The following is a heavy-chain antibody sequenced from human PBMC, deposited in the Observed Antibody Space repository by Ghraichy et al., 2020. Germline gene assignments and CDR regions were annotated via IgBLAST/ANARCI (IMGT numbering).Heavy chain of an antibody. Sequence: SETLSLTCTVSGVSIAPHHWSWIRQSPGKGLEWIGYIYYSGDTYYNPSLTSRVTISLDTSSNQFTLKLSSVTAADTAVYYCARHYPQGTYYKYAFDFWGQGTMVAVSS. J-gene: IGHJ3*01. V-gene: IGHV4-59*08. D-gene: IGHD3-10*01. CDR3: ARHYPQGTYYKYAFDF. CDR1: GVSIAPHH. CDR2: IYYSGDT.